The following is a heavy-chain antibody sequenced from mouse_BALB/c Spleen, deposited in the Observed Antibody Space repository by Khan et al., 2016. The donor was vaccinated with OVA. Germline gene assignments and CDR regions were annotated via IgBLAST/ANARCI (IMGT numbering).Heavy chain of an antibody. CDR2: IHYSGST. V-gene: IGHV3-1*02. J-gene: IGHJ3*01. Sequence: EVQLQESGPDLVKPSQSLSLTCTVTGYSITSGYSWHWIRQFPGNRLEWMAYIHYSGSTNYNPSLKSRISITRDTSKNQFFLQLNSVTPEDTATXYCARFDYDGSSCSYWGQGTLVTVSA. CDR1: GYSITSGYS. D-gene: IGHD1-1*01. CDR3: ARFDYDGSSCSY.